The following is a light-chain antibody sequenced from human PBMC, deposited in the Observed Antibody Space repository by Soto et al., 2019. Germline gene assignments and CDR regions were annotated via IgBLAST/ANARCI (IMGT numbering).Light chain of an antibody. CDR3: QQYDTSLPLYT. J-gene: IGKJ2*01. CDR2: ATS. CDR1: QSIGNNY. Sequence: EIVVTQSPGTLSLSPGERATLSCRASQSIGNNYLAWYQQKPGQAPRLLMYATSSRATGIPDRFSGSGSGTDSTLTISRLEPEDFAVYYCQQYDTSLPLYTFGQGTNLELK. V-gene: IGKV3-20*01.